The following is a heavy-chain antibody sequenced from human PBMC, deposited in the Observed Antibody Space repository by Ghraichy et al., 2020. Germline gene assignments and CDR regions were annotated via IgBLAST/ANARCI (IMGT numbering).Heavy chain of an antibody. J-gene: IGHJ4*02. CDR3: ARHPFYSGSYSGKFDY. D-gene: IGHD1-26*01. V-gene: IGHV4-34*01. Sequence: LETLSLTCAVYGGSFSGYYWSWIRQPPGKGLEWIGEINHSGSTNYNPSLKSRVTISVDTSKNQFSLKLSSVTAADTAVYYCARHPFYSGSYSGKFDYWGQGTLVTVSS. CDR1: GGSFSGYY. CDR2: INHSGST.